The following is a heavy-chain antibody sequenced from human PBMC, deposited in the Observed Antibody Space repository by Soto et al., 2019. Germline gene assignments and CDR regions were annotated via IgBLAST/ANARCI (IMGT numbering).Heavy chain of an antibody. CDR1: GFTFRNAW. V-gene: IGHV3-15*01. J-gene: IGHJ4*02. CDR3: AADGSAADANVDY. Sequence: EVQLVESGGGLVKPGGSLRLSCAASGFTFRNAWMSWVRQSPGKGLEWVGRIRSKADGGTAVYAAPLEGRFTISSDDSANTRYLQMNSLKTEDTAVYFCAADGSAADANVDYWGQGTLVNVPS. D-gene: IGHD6-13*01. CDR2: IRSKADGGTA.